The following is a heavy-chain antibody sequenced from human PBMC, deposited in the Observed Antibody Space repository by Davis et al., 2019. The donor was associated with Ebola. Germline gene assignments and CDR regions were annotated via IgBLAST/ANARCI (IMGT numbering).Heavy chain of an antibody. Sequence: AASVKVSCKASVGTFSSYAISWVRQAPGQGLEWMGRIIPILGIANYAQKFQGRVTITADKSTSTAYMELSILRSEDTAVYYCASGQLEYQLLSGWFDPWGQGTLVTVSS. D-gene: IGHD2-2*01. CDR3: ASGQLEYQLLSGWFDP. J-gene: IGHJ5*02. CDR1: VGTFSSYA. CDR2: IIPILGIA. V-gene: IGHV1-69*04.